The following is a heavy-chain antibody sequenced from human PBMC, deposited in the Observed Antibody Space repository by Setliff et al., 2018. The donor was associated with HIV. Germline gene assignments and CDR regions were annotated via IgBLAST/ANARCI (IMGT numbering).Heavy chain of an antibody. J-gene: IGHJ5*02. V-gene: IGHV3-23*01. CDR3: AVNWNDDH. Sequence: GESLKISCAASGFTFSSYAMSWVRQAPGKGLEWVSSISNSGGSTYYVESVKGRFTISRDNSKNTVHLQMNSLRAEDTAVYYCAVNWNDDHWGQGTLVTVSS. D-gene: IGHD1-20*01. CDR1: GFTFSSYA. CDR2: ISNSGGST.